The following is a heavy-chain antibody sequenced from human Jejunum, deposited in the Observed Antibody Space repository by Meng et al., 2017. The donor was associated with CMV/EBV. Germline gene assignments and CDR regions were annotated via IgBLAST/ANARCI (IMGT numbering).Heavy chain of an antibody. D-gene: IGHD3-10*01. CDR1: GDSRRTDSDH. CDR2: VHYAGNT. CDR3: TRAARSASGVFDY. V-gene: IGHV4-39*07. Sequence: GDSRRTDSDHWGWIRQPPGKGLEFIESVHYAGNTYYRPSLKSRITISADPSNNQFSLKVNSLSAADTAIYYCTRAARSASGVFDYWGQGMLVTVSS. J-gene: IGHJ4*02.